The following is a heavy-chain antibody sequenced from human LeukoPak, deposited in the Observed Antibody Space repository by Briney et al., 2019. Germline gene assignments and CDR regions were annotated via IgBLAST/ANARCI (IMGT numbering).Heavy chain of an antibody. V-gene: IGHV4-34*01. J-gene: IGHJ5*02. D-gene: IGHD2-15*01. CDR2: INHSGST. Sequence: SETLSLTCAVYGGSFSDYYWSCIRQPPGKGLEWIVEINHSGSTNYNPPLKSRVTISVDTSKNQFSLKLTSVTAADTAVYYCARDIKCSGGSCALNWFDPWGQGTLVTVSS. CDR3: ARDIKCSGGSCALNWFDP. CDR1: GGSFSDYY.